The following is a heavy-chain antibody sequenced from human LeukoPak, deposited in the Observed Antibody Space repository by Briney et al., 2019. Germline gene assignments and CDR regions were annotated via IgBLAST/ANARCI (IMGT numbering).Heavy chain of an antibody. J-gene: IGHJ3*02. Sequence: GGSLRLSCAASGFIFDDYAMHWVRQAPGKGLVWVSRINYDGTTTGYADSVKGRFTISGDNAKNTLYLQMNSLRAEDTAVYYCARRDVFDIWGQGTMVTVSS. CDR3: ARRDVFDI. V-gene: IGHV3-74*01. CDR1: GFIFDDYA. CDR2: INYDGTTT.